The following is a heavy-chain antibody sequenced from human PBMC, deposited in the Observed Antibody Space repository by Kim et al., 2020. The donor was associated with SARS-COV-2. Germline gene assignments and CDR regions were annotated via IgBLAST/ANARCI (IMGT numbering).Heavy chain of an antibody. J-gene: IGHJ6*02. V-gene: IGHV3-48*03. CDR2: ISSSGSTI. D-gene: IGHD3-3*01. Sequence: GGSLRLSCAASGFTFSSYEMNWVRQAPGKGLEWVSYISSSGSTIYYADSVKGRFTISRDNAKNSLYLQMNSLRAEDTAVYYCARDSGMDYDVWSGYYSSYYYGMDVWGQGTTVTVSS. CDR1: GFTFSSYE. CDR3: ARDSGMDYDVWSGYYSSYYYGMDV.